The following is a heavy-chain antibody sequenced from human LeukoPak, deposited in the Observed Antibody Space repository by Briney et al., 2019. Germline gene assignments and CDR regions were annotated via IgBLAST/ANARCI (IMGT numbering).Heavy chain of an antibody. J-gene: IGHJ4*02. CDR3: ARRTAGSGTYFFDS. CDR2: IYTGDSDI. CDR1: GYSLTSYW. V-gene: IGHV5-51*01. D-gene: IGHD6-13*01. Sequence: GESLKISCKGSGYSLTSYWIGWVRQMPGRGLEWMGVIYTGDSDIKDSPSFQGQVTISADKSITTAYLQWSSLKASDTAMYYCARRTAGSGTYFFDSWGQGTLVTVSS.